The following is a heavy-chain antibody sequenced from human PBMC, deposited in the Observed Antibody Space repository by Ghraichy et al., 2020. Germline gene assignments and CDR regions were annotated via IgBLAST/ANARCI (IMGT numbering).Heavy chain of an antibody. J-gene: IGHJ5*02. D-gene: IGHD4-17*01. Sequence: GESLNISCAASGFTFSSYDMSWVRQAPGKGLEWVSAISGNGGSTYYADSVKGRFTISRDNSKNMLYLQMNSLRAEDTAVYYCANENVDYAGFDPWGQGTLVTVPS. CDR1: GFTFSSYD. V-gene: IGHV3-23*01. CDR2: ISGNGGST. CDR3: ANENVDYAGFDP.